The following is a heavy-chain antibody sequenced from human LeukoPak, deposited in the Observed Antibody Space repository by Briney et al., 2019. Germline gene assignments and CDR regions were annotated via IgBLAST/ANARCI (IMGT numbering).Heavy chain of an antibody. Sequence: GASVKVSCKAPGGTFSSYAISWVRQAPGQGLEWMGGIIPIFGTANYAQKFQGRVTITADKSTSTAYMELSSLRSEDTAVYYCARVKDGSYYSDYWGQGTLVTVSS. CDR2: IIPIFGTA. CDR3: ARVKDGSYYSDY. V-gene: IGHV1-69*06. D-gene: IGHD2-15*01. J-gene: IGHJ4*02. CDR1: GGTFSSYA.